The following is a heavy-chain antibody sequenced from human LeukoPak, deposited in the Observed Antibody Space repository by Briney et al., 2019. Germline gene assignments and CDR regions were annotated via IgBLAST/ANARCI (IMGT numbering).Heavy chain of an antibody. Sequence: SETLFLTCAVYGGSFSGYYWSWIRQPPGKGLEWIGEIDHSGSTNYNPSLKSRVTISVDTSKNQFSLKLSSVTAADTAVYYCARGPLYYDFWSGSHVFDYWGQGTLVTVSS. CDR2: IDHSGST. CDR3: ARGPLYYDFWSGSHVFDY. D-gene: IGHD3-3*01. CDR1: GGSFSGYY. V-gene: IGHV4-34*01. J-gene: IGHJ4*02.